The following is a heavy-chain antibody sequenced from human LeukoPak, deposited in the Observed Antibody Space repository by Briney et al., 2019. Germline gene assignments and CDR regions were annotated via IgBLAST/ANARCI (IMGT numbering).Heavy chain of an antibody. J-gene: IGHJ4*02. D-gene: IGHD3-22*01. Sequence: GGSLRLSCAASGFTFSDYYMSWIRQAPGKGLEWVSYISSSSSYTNYADSVKGRFTISRDNAKNSLYLQMNSLRAEDTAVYYCARESPSGRAYYSDSSGYYYSDYWGQGTLVTVSP. CDR3: ARESPSGRAYYSDSSGYYYSDY. V-gene: IGHV3-11*05. CDR1: GFTFSDYY. CDR2: ISSSSSYT.